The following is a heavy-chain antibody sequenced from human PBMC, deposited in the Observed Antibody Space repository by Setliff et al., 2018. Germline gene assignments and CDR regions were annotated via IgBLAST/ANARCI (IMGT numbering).Heavy chain of an antibody. CDR3: ARGVGTSTSSDAFDV. Sequence: SETLSLTCTVSGDSISSGDYFWSWIRQPPGKGLEWIAYIYHSGSAYYDPSLKSRVTMSVDTSKNQFSLHLTSVTAADTAVYYCARGVGTSTSSDAFDVWGQGMMVTVSS. V-gene: IGHV4-30-4*08. CDR2: IYHSGSA. D-gene: IGHD1-26*01. CDR1: GDSISSGDYF. J-gene: IGHJ3*01.